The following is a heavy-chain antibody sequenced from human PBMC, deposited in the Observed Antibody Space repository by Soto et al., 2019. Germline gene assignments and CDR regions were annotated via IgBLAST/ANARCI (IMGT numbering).Heavy chain of an antibody. V-gene: IGHV3-21*01. CDR2: ISSSSSNI. Sequence: GGSLRLSCAASGFTFSSYSMNWVRQAPGKGLEWVSSISSSSSNIYYADSVKGRFTISRDNAKNSLYLQMNSLRAEDTAVYYCARRRSDARIFGVVIDKWMRIGAFDIWGIETMFTVS. CDR1: GFTFSSYS. D-gene: IGHD3-3*01. J-gene: IGHJ3*02. CDR3: ARRRSDARIFGVVIDKWMRIGAFDI.